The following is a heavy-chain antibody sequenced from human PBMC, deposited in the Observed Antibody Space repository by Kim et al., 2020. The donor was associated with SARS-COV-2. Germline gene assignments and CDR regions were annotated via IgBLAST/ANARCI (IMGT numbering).Heavy chain of an antibody. V-gene: IGHV4-59*09. D-gene: IGHD3-10*01. J-gene: IGHJ5*02. CDR3: ARGILWFGDIRGWFDP. Sequence: SPQSRFTIPVDTSTNQFSLKLSSVTAADTAVYYCARGILWFGDIRGWFDPWGQGTLVTVSS.